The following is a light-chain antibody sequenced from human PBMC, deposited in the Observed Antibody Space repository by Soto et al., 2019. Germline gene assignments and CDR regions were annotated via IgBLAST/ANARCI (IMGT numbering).Light chain of an antibody. J-gene: IGLJ2*01. CDR1: SGHSSYA. Sequence: QLVLTQSPSASASLGASVKLTCTLSSGHSSYAIAWHQQQPEKGPRYLMKLNSDGSHSKGDGIPDRFSGSSSGAERYLTISSLQSEDEAAYYCQTWGTGIQVFGGGTKLPVL. CDR3: QTWGTGIQV. V-gene: IGLV4-69*01. CDR2: LNSDGSH.